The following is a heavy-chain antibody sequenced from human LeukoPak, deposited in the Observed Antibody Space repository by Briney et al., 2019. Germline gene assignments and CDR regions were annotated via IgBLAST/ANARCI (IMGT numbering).Heavy chain of an antibody. V-gene: IGHV1-46*01. CDR3: ARVAGLAAFDY. J-gene: IGHJ4*02. D-gene: IGHD6-13*01. Sequence: ASVKVSCKASGYTFTSYYMHWVRQAPGQGLEWMGIINPSGGSTSYAQKLQGRVTMTTDTSTSTAYMELRSLRSDDTAVYYCARVAGLAAFDYWGQGTLVTVSS. CDR1: GYTFTSYY. CDR2: INPSGGST.